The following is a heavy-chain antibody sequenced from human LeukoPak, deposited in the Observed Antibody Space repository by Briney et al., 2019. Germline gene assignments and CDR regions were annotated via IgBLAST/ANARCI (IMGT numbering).Heavy chain of an antibody. CDR1: GFRFSGFG. Sequence: PGGSLRLSCVTSGFRFSGFGMHWVRQTPGKGLDRVAFISFDGSKEFYPDSVRGRFTVSRDNSRDSLYLQMNSLKSEDTGVYYCVKDQGGVVAGPTSGPFDYWGQGIPVTVSA. J-gene: IGHJ4*02. V-gene: IGHV3-30*02. CDR3: VKDQGGVVAGPTSGPFDY. D-gene: IGHD6-19*01. CDR2: ISFDGSKE.